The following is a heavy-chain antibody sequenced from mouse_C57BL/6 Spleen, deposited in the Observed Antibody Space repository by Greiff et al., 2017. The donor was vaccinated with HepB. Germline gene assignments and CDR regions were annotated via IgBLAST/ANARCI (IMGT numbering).Heavy chain of an antibody. CDR2: ISYDGSN. V-gene: IGHV3-6*01. Sequence: ESGPGLVKPSQSLSLTCSVPGYSITSGYFWNWIRKFPGNKLERMGNISYDGSNNYNPSLKNRISITRDTSENQLFLTLNTVTTEHTATFYCALFYDENYALDYWGQGTTVTVSS. CDR3: ALFYDENYALDY. D-gene: IGHD2-3*01. J-gene: IGHJ4*01. CDR1: GYSITSGYF.